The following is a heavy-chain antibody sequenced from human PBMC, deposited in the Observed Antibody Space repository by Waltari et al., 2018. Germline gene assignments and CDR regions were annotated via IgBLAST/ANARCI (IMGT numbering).Heavy chain of an antibody. V-gene: IGHV3-7*01. CDR1: GFTFSSYW. Sequence: EVQLVESGGGLVQPGGSLRLSCAASGFTFSSYWMSWVRQAPGKGLEGVANIKQDGSEKYYVDSVKGRFTISRDNAKNSLYLQMNSLRAEDTAVYYCAREPYDSSDAFDIWGQGTMVTVSS. J-gene: IGHJ3*02. CDR3: AREPYDSSDAFDI. D-gene: IGHD3-22*01. CDR2: IKQDGSEK.